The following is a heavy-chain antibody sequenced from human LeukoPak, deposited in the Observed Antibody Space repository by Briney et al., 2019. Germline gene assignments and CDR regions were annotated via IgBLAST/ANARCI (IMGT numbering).Heavy chain of an antibody. D-gene: IGHD3-22*01. CDR1: GGSFSGYY. Sequence: SETLSLTCAVYGGSFSGYYRSWIRQPLGKGLEWIGEINHSGSTNYNPSLKSRVTISVDTSKNQFSLKLSSVTAADTAVYYCARGFGYYDSSGYWRWFDPWGQGTLVTVSS. V-gene: IGHV4-34*01. CDR2: INHSGST. CDR3: ARGFGYYDSSGYWRWFDP. J-gene: IGHJ5*02.